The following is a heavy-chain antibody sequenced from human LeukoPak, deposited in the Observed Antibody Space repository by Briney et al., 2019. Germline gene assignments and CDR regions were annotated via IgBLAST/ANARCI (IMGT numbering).Heavy chain of an antibody. D-gene: IGHD3-10*01. CDR2: INRSGST. Sequence: KPSETLSLTCAVYGGSFSGYYWSWIRQPPGKGLEWIGEINRSGSTNYNPSLKSRVTISVDTSKNQFSLKLSSVTAADTAVYYCARGPAEGWFGELLRIGYYYGMDVWGQGTTVTVSS. CDR1: GGSFSGYY. J-gene: IGHJ6*02. V-gene: IGHV4-34*01. CDR3: ARGPAEGWFGELLRIGYYYGMDV.